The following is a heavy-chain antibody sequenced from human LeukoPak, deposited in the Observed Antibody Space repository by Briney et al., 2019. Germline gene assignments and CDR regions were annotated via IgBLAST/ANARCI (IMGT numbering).Heavy chain of an antibody. CDR3: ARDHYYDSSGYTFRH. CDR2: MYYGGTT. V-gene: IGHV4-59*01. J-gene: IGHJ1*01. D-gene: IGHD3-22*01. CDR1: HSSISGYY. Sequence: SETLSLTCTVSHSSISGYYWSRIRQPPGKGLEWIGYMYYGGTTDYNPSLKSRVTISVDSSKNQFSLRLTSVTAADTAVYYCARDHYYDSSGYTFRHWGQGTLVTVSS.